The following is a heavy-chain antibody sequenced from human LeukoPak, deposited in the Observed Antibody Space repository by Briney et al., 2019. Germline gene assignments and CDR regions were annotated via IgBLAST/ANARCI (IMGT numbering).Heavy chain of an antibody. D-gene: IGHD2-21*02. J-gene: IGHJ4*02. CDR3: ARAPRGGMVTQFDY. Sequence: PSETLSLTCTVSGGSISSYYWSWIRQPPGKGLEWIGYIYYSGSTNYNPSLKGRVTISVDTPKNQFSLKLSSVTAADTAVYYCARAPRGGMVTQFDYWGQGTLVTVSS. V-gene: IGHV4-59*01. CDR1: GGSISSYY. CDR2: IYYSGST.